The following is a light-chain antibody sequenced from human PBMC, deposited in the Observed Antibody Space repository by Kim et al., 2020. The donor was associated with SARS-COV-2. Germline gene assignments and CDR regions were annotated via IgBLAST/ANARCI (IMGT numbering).Light chain of an antibody. Sequence: LPPGATAPPSCRAGQSVSSTYLAWYQQKPGQAPRLLIYGASSRATCIPDRFSGSGSETDFTFIISRLAPEDFAVYYCQQYGWSPHTFGQGTKLEIK. V-gene: IGKV3-20*01. CDR2: GAS. CDR1: QSVSSTY. CDR3: QQYGWSPHT. J-gene: IGKJ2*01.